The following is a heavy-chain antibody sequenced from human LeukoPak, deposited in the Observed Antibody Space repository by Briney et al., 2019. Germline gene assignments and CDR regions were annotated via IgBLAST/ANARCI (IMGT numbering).Heavy chain of an antibody. Sequence: PGGSLRLSCAASGFTFSSYAMCWVRQAPGKGLEWVSGISGSGGSTYYLDSVKGRFTISRDNSKNTLYLQMNSLRAEDTAVYYCAKEEGWGVNSFDMWGQGTMVTVSS. CDR3: AKEEGWGVNSFDM. CDR1: GFTFSSYA. V-gene: IGHV3-23*01. J-gene: IGHJ3*02. D-gene: IGHD1-26*01. CDR2: ISGSGGST.